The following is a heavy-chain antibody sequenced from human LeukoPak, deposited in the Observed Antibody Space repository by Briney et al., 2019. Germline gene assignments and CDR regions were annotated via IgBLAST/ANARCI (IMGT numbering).Heavy chain of an antibody. CDR1: GFTFTNYA. CDR3: ARRDYYYCFDY. CDR2: ISGSGGST. J-gene: IGHJ4*02. D-gene: IGHD3-22*01. V-gene: IGHV3-23*01. Sequence: GGSLRLSCAASGFTFTNYAMSWVRQAPGKGLEWVSVISGSGGSTYYADSVKGRFTISRDNSKNTLYLQMNSLRAEDTAVYYCARRDYYYCFDYWGQGALVTVSS.